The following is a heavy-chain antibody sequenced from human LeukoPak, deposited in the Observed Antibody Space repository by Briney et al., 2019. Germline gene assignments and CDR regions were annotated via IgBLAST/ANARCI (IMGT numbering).Heavy chain of an antibody. CDR3: ARDQDILTGYYAGLGLDY. CDR2: ISWNSGRI. V-gene: IGHV3-9*01. D-gene: IGHD3-9*01. CDR1: EFTFSNYG. Sequence: GRSLRLSCEASEFTFSNYGMHWVRQAPGKGLEWVSSISWNSGRIGYADSVKGRFTISRDNAKNSLYLQMNSLRAEDTAVYYCARDQDILTGYYAGLGLDYRGQGTLVTVSS. J-gene: IGHJ4*02.